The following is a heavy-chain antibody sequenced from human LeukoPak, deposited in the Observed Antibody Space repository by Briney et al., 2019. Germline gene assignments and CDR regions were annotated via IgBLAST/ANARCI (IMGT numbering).Heavy chain of an antibody. Sequence: ASVKVSCKASGYTFTGYYMHWVRQAPGQGLEWMGWINPNSGGTSYAQKFQGRVTMTRDTSISTAYMELSRLRSDDTAVYYCARDRGYDSHDFDYWGQGTLVTVSS. CDR3: ARDRGYDSHDFDY. CDR2: INPNSGGT. CDR1: GYTFTGYY. D-gene: IGHD3-22*01. V-gene: IGHV1-2*02. J-gene: IGHJ4*02.